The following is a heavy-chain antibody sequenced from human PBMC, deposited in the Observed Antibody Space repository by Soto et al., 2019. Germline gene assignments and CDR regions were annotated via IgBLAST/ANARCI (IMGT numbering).Heavy chain of an antibody. CDR2: INPNGNTI. J-gene: IGHJ1*01. CDR1: GFTVSRDW. V-gene: IGHV3-74*01. Sequence: GGSLRLSCAASGFTVSRDWMRWVRQAPGKGLEWVSRINPNGNTINYADSVKGRFTISRDNARNSLYLQINSLRGEDTAVYYCATAGSYRLDAWGQGSLVTVSS. CDR3: ATAGSYRLDA. D-gene: IGHD3-16*02.